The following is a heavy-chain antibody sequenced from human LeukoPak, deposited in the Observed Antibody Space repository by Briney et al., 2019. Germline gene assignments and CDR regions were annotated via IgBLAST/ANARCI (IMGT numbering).Heavy chain of an antibody. CDR1: GYTFTSYD. CDR2: MNPNSGNT. J-gene: IGHJ5*02. CDR3: ARATVTTIFNLFDP. D-gene: IGHD4-17*01. V-gene: IGHV1-8*01. Sequence: GASVKVSCKASGYTFTSYDINWVRQATGQGLEWMGWMNPNSGNTGYAQKFQGRVTMTRNTSISTAYMELSSLRSEDTAVYYCARATVTTIFNLFDPWGQGTLVTVSS.